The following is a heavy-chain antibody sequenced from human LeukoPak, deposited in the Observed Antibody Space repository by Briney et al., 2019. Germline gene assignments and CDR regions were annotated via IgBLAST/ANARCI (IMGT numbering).Heavy chain of an antibody. D-gene: IGHD3-22*01. V-gene: IGHV3-53*01. CDR1: GFTVSRSY. J-gene: IGHJ4*02. CDR2: IYSGGST. Sequence: GSLRLSCAASGFTVSRSYMSWVRQAPGKGLEWVSVIYSGGSTYYADSVKGRFTISRDNSKNTLYLQMNSLRAEDTAVYYCARGAYYYDSSGWGQGSLVTVSS. CDR3: ARGAYYYDSSG.